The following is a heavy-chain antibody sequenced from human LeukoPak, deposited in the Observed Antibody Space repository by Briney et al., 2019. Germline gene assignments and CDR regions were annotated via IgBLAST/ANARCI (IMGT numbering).Heavy chain of an antibody. CDR1: GGSVSSYY. V-gene: IGHV4-59*08. Sequence: KPSETLSLTCSVSGGSVSSYYWSWIRQPPGKGLEWIGYVYYTGSTNYNPSLKSRVTMFEDKSKNQFSLRLSSVTVAGTAVYYCARHFAYSSSSYFDYWGQGSLVTVSS. J-gene: IGHJ4*02. D-gene: IGHD6-6*01. CDR3: ARHFAYSSSSYFDY. CDR2: VYYTGST.